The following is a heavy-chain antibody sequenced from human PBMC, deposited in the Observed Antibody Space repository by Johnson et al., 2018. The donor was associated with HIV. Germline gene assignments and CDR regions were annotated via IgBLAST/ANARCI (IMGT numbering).Heavy chain of an antibody. J-gene: IGHJ3*02. CDR1: GFTFSSYG. D-gene: IGHD2-15*01. Sequence: QVQLVESGGGVVQPGRSLRLSCAASGFTFSSYGMHWVRQAPGKGLEWVAVIWYDGTNRYYGDSVKGRFTISRDNSKNTLYLQMNSLRAEDTAVYYCARDTSPRFVVVVVAATPMGDAFDIWGQGTMVTVSS. V-gene: IGHV3-33*01. CDR3: ARDTSPRFVVVVVAATPMGDAFDI. CDR2: IWYDGTNR.